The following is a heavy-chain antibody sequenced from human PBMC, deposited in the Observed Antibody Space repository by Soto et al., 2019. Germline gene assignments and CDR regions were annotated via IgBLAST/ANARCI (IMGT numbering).Heavy chain of an antibody. D-gene: IGHD3-9*01. CDR2: ISAYNGNT. J-gene: IGHJ6*02. V-gene: IGHV1-18*01. CDR3: AREKRDYDILTGYYFYYYYGMDV. CDR1: GYTFTSYG. Sequence: QVQLVQSGAEVKKPGASVKVSCKASGYTFTSYGISWVRQAPGQGLEWMGWISAYNGNTNYAQKLQGRVTMTTDTSTSTAYMELRSLRSDDTAVYYCAREKRDYDILTGYYFYYYYGMDVWGQGTTVTVSS.